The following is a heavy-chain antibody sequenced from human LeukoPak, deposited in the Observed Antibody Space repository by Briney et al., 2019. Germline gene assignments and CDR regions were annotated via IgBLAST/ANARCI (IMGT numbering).Heavy chain of an antibody. D-gene: IGHD2-21*01. CDR2: ISGTGHST. CDR3: AKGREIADY. J-gene: IGHJ4*02. V-gene: IGHV3-23*01. Sequence: GGSLRLSCTASGFTLSSYAMSWVRQAPGKGLEWVSAISGTGHSTYYADSVKGRFTISRDNSKNTLYLQMNSLRAEDTAVYYCAKGREIADYWGQGTLVTVSS. CDR1: GFTLSSYA.